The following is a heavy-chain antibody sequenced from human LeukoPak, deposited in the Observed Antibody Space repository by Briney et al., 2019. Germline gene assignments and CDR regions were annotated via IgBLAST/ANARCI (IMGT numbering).Heavy chain of an antibody. CDR2: ISGSGGST. CDR1: GFTFSSYT. Sequence: GGSLRLSCAASGFTFSSYTMSWVRQAPGKGLEWVSAISGSGGSTYYADSVKGRFTISRDNSKNTLYLQMNSLRAEDTAVYYCAKADTGSSGWYSRAWFFDYWGQGTLVTVSS. D-gene: IGHD6-19*01. CDR3: AKADTGSSGWYSRAWFFDY. V-gene: IGHV3-23*01. J-gene: IGHJ4*02.